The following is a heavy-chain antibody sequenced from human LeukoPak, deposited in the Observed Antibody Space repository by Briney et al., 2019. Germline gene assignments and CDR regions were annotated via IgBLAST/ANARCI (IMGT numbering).Heavy chain of an antibody. CDR1: GGSISSYY. V-gene: IGHV4-59*01. CDR3: ARERVYSSTYYYYYMDV. CDR2: IYYSGST. J-gene: IGHJ6*03. Sequence: SETLSLTCTVSGGSISSYYWSWIRQPPGKGLEWIGYIYYSGSTNYNPSLKSRVTISVDTSKNQFSLKLSSVTAADTAVYYCARERVYSSTYYYYYMDVWGKGTTVTVSS. D-gene: IGHD6-13*01.